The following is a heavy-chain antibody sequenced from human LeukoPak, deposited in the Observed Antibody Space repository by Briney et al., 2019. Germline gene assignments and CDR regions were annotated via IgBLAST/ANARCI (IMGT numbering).Heavy chain of an antibody. CDR3: ARADGPGFSSGWYPDY. V-gene: IGHV5-51*01. CDR2: SYPGDSDT. CDR1: GYSFTSYW. Sequence: GESLKISCKGSGYSFTSYWIAWVRQMPGKGLEWMGISYPGDSDTRYNPSFQGQVTISADKSISTAYVQWSSLKASDAAKYYCARADGPGFSSGWYPDYWGQGTLVTVSS. D-gene: IGHD6-19*01. J-gene: IGHJ4*02.